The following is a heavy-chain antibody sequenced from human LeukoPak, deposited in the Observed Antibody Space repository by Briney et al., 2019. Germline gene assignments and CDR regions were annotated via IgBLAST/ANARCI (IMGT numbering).Heavy chain of an antibody. Sequence: GGSLRLSCAASGFTFSSYSMNWVRQAPGKGLEWVSSISSSSSYIYYADSVKGRFTISRDNAKNSLYLQMNSLRAEDTAVYYCAREKRDYGDYVRRGWFDPWGQGTLVTVSS. CDR2: ISSSSSYI. CDR1: GFTFSSYS. J-gene: IGHJ5*02. CDR3: AREKRDYGDYVRRGWFDP. V-gene: IGHV3-21*01. D-gene: IGHD4-17*01.